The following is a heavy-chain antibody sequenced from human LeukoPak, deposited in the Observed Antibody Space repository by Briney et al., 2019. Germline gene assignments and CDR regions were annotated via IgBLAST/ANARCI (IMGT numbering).Heavy chain of an antibody. J-gene: IGHJ4*02. CDR1: GFMFTKYG. V-gene: IGHV1-18*01. CDR3: ARSPLRITDFDY. CDR2: ISGYNGDT. D-gene: IGHD3-16*01. Sequence: ASVKVPCKASGFMFTKYGISWVRQAPGQGLEWVGWISGYNGDTNYAQKLQGRVTMTTDTSTSTAYMELRSLRSDDTAVYYCARSPLRITDFDYWGQGTLVTVSS.